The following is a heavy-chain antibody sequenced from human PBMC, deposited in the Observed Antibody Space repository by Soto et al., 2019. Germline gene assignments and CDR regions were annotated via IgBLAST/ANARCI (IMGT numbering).Heavy chain of an antibody. Sequence: SVKVSWKASGGSFSSYAISWVRQAPGTGFECMGGIIPILGTANYAQKFQGRVTITADESTSTAYMELSSLRSEDTAVYYCARVDTVVTAYFLGSDYWGHGTLVTVSS. CDR2: IIPILGTA. J-gene: IGHJ4*01. CDR1: GGSFSSYA. D-gene: IGHD2-15*01. V-gene: IGHV1-69*13. CDR3: ARVDTVVTAYFLGSDY.